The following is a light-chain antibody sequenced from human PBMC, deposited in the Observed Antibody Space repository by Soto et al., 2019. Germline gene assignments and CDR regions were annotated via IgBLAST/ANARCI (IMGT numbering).Light chain of an antibody. Sequence: AIQMTQSPSSLSASVGDRVTITCRASQGIRHYLGWYQQKPGKAPKLLIYAASSLQSGVPSRFSGSGSGTDFTLTISSLQPEDFAIYYCLQVYNYPLPFGGGTKGEIK. CDR3: LQVYNYPLP. J-gene: IGKJ4*01. V-gene: IGKV1-6*01. CDR1: QGIRHY. CDR2: AAS.